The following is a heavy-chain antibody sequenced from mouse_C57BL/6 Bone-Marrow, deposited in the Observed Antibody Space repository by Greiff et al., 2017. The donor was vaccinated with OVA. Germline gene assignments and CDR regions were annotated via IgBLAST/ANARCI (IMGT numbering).Heavy chain of an antibody. CDR1: GFSFNTYA. J-gene: IGHJ1*03. CDR2: IRSKSNNYAT. CDR3: VRQLFYYYGSSYWYFDV. Sequence: EVQRVESGGGLVQPKGSLKLSCAASGFSFNTYAMNWVRQAPGKGLEWVARIRSKSNNYATYYADSVKDRFTISRDDSESMLYLQMNNLKTEDTAMYYCVRQLFYYYGSSYWYFDVWGTGTTVTVSS. V-gene: IGHV10-1*01. D-gene: IGHD1-1*01.